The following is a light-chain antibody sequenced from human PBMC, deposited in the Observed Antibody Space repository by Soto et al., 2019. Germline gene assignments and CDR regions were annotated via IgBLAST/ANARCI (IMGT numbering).Light chain of an antibody. Sequence: QSALTQPASVSGSPGQSITISCSGTSSDIGGYNFVSWYQQLPGKAPKLMIYDVTNRPSGVSHRFSGSKSGDTASLTISGLQAEHETDYYCASSRSSGTPYVFRTGTKVTVL. CDR1: SSDIGGYNF. CDR3: ASSRSSGTPYV. V-gene: IGLV2-14*03. J-gene: IGLJ1*01. CDR2: DVT.